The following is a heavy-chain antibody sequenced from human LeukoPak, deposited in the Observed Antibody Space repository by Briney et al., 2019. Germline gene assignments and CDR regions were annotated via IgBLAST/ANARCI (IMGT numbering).Heavy chain of an antibody. Sequence: SQTLSLTCTVSGGSISSGGYYWSWIRQHPGTGLEWIGYIYDSGSNYYNPSLKSRVTISVDTSKNQFSLKLSSVTAADTAVYYCARAMAYYYDSSGYYFDYWGQGTLVTVSS. CDR1: GGSISSGGYY. J-gene: IGHJ4*02. V-gene: IGHV4-31*02. CDR3: ARAMAYYYDSSGYYFDY. D-gene: IGHD3-22*01. CDR2: IYDSGSN.